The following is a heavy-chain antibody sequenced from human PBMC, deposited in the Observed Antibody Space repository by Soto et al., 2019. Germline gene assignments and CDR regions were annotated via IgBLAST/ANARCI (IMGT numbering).Heavy chain of an antibody. V-gene: IGHV1-18*01. CDR1: GYTFTSYG. D-gene: IGHD5-18*01. CDR3: AREASAYSYGYNYFDY. CDR2: ISAYNGNT. J-gene: IGHJ4*02. Sequence: GASVKVSCKASGYTFTSYGISWVRQAPGQGLEWMGWISAYNGNTNYAQKLQGRVTITADESTSTAYMELSSLRSEDTAVYYCAREASAYSYGYNYFDYWGQGTLVTVSS.